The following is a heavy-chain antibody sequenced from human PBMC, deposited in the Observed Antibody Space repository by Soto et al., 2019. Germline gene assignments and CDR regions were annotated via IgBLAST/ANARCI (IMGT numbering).Heavy chain of an antibody. Sequence: SETLSLTCTVSGGSISSGYYYWSWIRQHPGKGLEWIGYINYSGNTYSNPSLKSRVLISVDTSKNQFSLKLSSVTAADTAVYYCAGSPNVDSYGMDVWGQGTTVTVSS. V-gene: IGHV4-31*03. CDR3: AGSPNVDSYGMDV. CDR1: GGSISSGYYY. CDR2: INYSGNT. D-gene: IGHD5-12*01. J-gene: IGHJ6*02.